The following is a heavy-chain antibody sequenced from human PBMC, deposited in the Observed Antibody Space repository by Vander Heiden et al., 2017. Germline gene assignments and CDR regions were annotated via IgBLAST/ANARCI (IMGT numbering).Heavy chain of an antibody. D-gene: IGHD6-19*01. CDR2: IHPADSDT. CDR1: GYTFTSFW. V-gene: IGHV5-51*01. J-gene: IGHJ6*02. CDR3: ARQMYSSGRNNYSTLDV. Sequence: EVRLLQSGAEAKSPGGSLKISCTGSGYTFTSFWLGWVRQMPGTGLAWLGPIHPADSDTRYSPAAQGQVTSSADKSTHTPYLQWSRLKASDTAMYYSARQMYSSGRNNYSTLDVWGQGTTVTAS.